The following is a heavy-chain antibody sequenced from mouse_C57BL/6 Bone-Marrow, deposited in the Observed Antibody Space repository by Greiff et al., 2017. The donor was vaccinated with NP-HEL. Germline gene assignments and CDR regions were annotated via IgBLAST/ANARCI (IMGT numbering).Heavy chain of an antibody. V-gene: IGHV14-3*01. Sequence: EVQGVESVAELVRPGASVKLSCTASGFNIKNTYMHWVKQRPEQSLEWIGRIDPANGNTKYAPKFQGKATITSDTSSNTAYLQLSSLTSEDTAIYYCASMVTTPAWFAYWGQGTLVTVSA. CDR1: GFNIKNTY. CDR3: ASMVTTPAWFAY. CDR2: IDPANGNT. J-gene: IGHJ3*01. D-gene: IGHD2-2*01.